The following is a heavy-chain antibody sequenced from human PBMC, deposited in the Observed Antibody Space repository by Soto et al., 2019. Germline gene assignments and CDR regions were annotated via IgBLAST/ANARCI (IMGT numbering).Heavy chain of an antibody. D-gene: IGHD6-19*01. J-gene: IGHJ4*02. CDR2: IGGSGAGT. CDR1: GFTFSSYA. V-gene: IGHV3-23*01. Sequence: EVQLLESGGGLVQPGGSLRLSCAASGFTFSSYAMSWVRQAPGKGLEWVSGIGGSGAGTNYADSVKGRFSISRDNSKNTLYLKMSSLRAEDPAVYYCARGGGIAVAGTHLDYWGQGTLVTVSS. CDR3: ARGGGIAVAGTHLDY.